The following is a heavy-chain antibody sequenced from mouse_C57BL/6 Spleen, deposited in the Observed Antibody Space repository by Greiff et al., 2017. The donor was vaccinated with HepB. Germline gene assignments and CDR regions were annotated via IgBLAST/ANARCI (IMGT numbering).Heavy chain of an antibody. CDR1: GYAFTNYL. CDR2: INPGSGGT. V-gene: IGHV1-54*01. Sequence: VKLQQSGAELVRPGTSVKVSCKASGYAFTNYLIEWVKQRPGQGLEWIGVINPGSGGTNYNEKFKGKATLTADKSSSTAYMQLSSLTSEDSAVYFCARRSLWYFDVWGTGTTVTVSS. CDR3: ARRSLWYFDV. J-gene: IGHJ1*03.